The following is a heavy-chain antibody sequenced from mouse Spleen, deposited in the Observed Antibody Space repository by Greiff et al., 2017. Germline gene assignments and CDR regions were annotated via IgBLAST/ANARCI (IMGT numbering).Heavy chain of an antibody. V-gene: IGHV1-59*01. CDR3: ANLLRTRAY. J-gene: IGHJ3*01. CDR2: IDPSDSYT. Sequence: VQLQQPGAELVRPGTSVKLSCKASGYTFTSYWMHWVKQRPGQGLEWIGVIDPSDSYTNYNQKFKGKATLTVDTSSSTAYMQLSSLTSEDSAVYYCANLLRTRAYWGQGTLVTVSA. D-gene: IGHD2-1*01. CDR1: GYTFTSYW.